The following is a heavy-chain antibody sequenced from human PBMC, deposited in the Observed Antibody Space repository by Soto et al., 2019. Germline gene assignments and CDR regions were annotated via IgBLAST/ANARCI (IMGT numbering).Heavy chain of an antibody. CDR3: ARVPTIRITGTTTNWFDP. CDR1: GYSFSTYD. Sequence: QVHLVQSGAEVKKPGASVKVSCKASGYSFSTYDINWVRQAPGQGLEWMGWMNPSAGTTGSAQKFQGRVTMTWDTSISTAYMALSSLTSEDTAVYYCARVPTIRITGTTTNWFDPWGQGTLVTGSS. D-gene: IGHD1-20*01. V-gene: IGHV1-8*02. J-gene: IGHJ5*02. CDR2: MNPSAGTT.